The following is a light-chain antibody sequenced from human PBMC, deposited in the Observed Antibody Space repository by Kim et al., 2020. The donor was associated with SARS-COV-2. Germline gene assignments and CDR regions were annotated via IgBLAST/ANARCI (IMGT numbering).Light chain of an antibody. CDR3: QQDYNLPQT. J-gene: IGKJ1*01. CDR2: GAS. V-gene: IGKV3D-7*01. Sequence: PGERVTLSCRASQSVSSSYLTWYQQKPGQAPRLLIYGASTRATGIPARFSGSGSGTDFTLTISSLQPEDFAVYYCQQDYNLPQTFGQGTKE. CDR1: QSVSSSY.